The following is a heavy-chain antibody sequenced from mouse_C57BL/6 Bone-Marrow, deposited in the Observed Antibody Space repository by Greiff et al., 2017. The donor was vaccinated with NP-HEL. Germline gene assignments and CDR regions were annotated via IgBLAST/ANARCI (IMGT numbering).Heavy chain of an antibody. CDR3: ARRVYGNWGAMDY. D-gene: IGHD2-1*01. CDR1: GYAFSSSW. J-gene: IGHJ4*01. CDR2: IYPGDGDT. Sequence: VQLQQSGPELVKPGASVKISCKASGYAFSSSWMNWVKQRPGKGLEWIGRIYPGDGDTNYNGKFKGKATLTADKSSSTAYMQLSSLTSEDSAVYFCARRVYGNWGAMDYWGQGTSVTVSS. V-gene: IGHV1-82*01.